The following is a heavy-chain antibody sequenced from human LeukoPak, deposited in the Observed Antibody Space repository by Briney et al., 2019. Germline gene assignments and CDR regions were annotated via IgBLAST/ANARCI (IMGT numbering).Heavy chain of an antibody. CDR1: GFTFDDYG. J-gene: IGHJ4*02. V-gene: IGHV3-20*04. D-gene: IGHD3-22*01. CDR2: INWNGCST. CDR3: ARDGYYYDSSGFQFDY. Sequence: PGGSLRLSCAASGFTFDDYGMSWVRQAPGKGLEWVSGINWNGCSTGYAASVKGRFTISRDNAKNSLYLQMNSLRAEDTVLYYCARDGYYYDSSGFQFDYWGQGTLVTVSS.